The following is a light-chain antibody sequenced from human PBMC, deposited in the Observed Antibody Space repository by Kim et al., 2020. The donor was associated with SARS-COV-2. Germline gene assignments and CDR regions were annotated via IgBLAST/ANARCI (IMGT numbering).Light chain of an antibody. CDR1: QSVKSN. V-gene: IGKV3-15*01. J-gene: IGKJ2*01. Sequence: SVSPVERANRSSRDRQSVKSNLAGYQQKPGKAPRVLIYGASTRATGIPARFSGSRSGTEFTLTISSLQSEDFAVYYCQQYNSGPYTFGQGTRLEI. CDR2: GAS. CDR3: QQYNSGPYT.